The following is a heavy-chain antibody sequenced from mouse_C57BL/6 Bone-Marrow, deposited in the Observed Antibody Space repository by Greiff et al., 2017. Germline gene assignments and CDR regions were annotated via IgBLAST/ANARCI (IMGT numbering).Heavy chain of an antibody. CDR3: ARSGYYYGSSPVYFDY. CDR2: INPGSGGT. V-gene: IGHV1-54*01. D-gene: IGHD1-1*01. Sequence: QVQLKESGAELVRPGTSVKVSCKASGYAFTNYLIEWVKQRPGQGLEWIGVINPGSGGTNYNEKFKGKATLTADTSSSTAYMQLSSLTSEDSAVYFCARSGYYYGSSPVYFDYWGQGTTLTVSS. J-gene: IGHJ2*01. CDR1: GYAFTNYL.